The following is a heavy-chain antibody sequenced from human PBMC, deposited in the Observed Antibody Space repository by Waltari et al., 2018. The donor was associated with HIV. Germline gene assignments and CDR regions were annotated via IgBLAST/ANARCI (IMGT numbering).Heavy chain of an antibody. Sequence: QLQLQESGPGLVKPSETLSLTCTVSGGSITSSIYYWGWIRQPPGKGLEWIGSIYYSGSTYYNPSLKSRVTISVDTSKNQFSLKLSSVTAADTAVYYCARPNIAAAVAYFQHWGQGTLVTVSS. CDR2: IYYSGST. J-gene: IGHJ1*01. CDR1: GGSITSSIYY. V-gene: IGHV4-39*07. CDR3: ARPNIAAAVAYFQH. D-gene: IGHD6-13*01.